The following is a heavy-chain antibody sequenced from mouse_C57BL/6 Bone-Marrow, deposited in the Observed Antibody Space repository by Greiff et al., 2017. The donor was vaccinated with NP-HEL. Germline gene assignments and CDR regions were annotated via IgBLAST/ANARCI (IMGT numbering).Heavy chain of an antibody. CDR1: GYTFTDYN. D-gene: IGHD2-4*01. J-gene: IGHJ3*01. V-gene: IGHV1-18*01. CDR2: INPNNGGT. Sequence: VQLQQSGPELVKPGASVKIPCKASGYTFTDYNMDWVKQSHGKSLEWIGDINPNNGGTIYNQKFKGKATLTVDKSSSTAYMELRSLTSEDTAVYYCAREGYDYDGGAWFAYWGQGTLVTVSA. CDR3: AREGYDYDGGAWFAY.